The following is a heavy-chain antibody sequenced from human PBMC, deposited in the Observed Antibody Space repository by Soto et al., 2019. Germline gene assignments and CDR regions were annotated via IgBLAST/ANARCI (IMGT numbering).Heavy chain of an antibody. J-gene: IGHJ4*02. CDR1: GGPINSGSYY. CDR2: IYYSGST. V-gene: IGHV4-39*01. Sequence: SETLSLTCTVSGGPINSGSYYWGWIRQPPGKGLEWIGYIYYSGSTYYNPSLKSRVTISVDTSKNQFSLRLTSVTAADTALYYCARRYGWLYFDYWGQGSLVTVS. CDR3: ARRYGWLYFDY. D-gene: IGHD6-19*01.